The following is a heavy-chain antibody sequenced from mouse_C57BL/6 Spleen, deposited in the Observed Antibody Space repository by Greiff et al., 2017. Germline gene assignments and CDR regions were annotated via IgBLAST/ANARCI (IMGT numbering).Heavy chain of an antibody. Sequence: EVQGVESGGDLVKPGGSLKLSCAASGFTFSSYGMSWVRQTPDKRLEWVATISSGGSYTYYPDSVKGRFTISRDNAKNTLYLQMSRLKSEDTAMYYCARQGNYDEYFDVWGTGTTVTVSS. V-gene: IGHV5-6*01. D-gene: IGHD2-4*01. CDR3: ARQGNYDEYFDV. CDR2: ISSGGSYT. J-gene: IGHJ1*03. CDR1: GFTFSSYG.